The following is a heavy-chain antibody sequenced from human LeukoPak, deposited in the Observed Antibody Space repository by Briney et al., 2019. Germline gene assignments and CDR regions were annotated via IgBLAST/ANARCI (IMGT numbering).Heavy chain of an antibody. D-gene: IGHD3-9*01. V-gene: IGHV1-18*01. CDR3: ARENDILTGYYMADY. J-gene: IGHJ4*02. Sequence: ASVKVSCKASGYTFTSYDINWVRQATGQGLEWMGWMNPNSGNTNYAQKLQGRVTMTTDTSTNTAYMELRSLRSDDTAVYYCARENDILTGYYMADYWGQGTLVTVSS. CDR1: GYTFTSYD. CDR2: MNPNSGNT.